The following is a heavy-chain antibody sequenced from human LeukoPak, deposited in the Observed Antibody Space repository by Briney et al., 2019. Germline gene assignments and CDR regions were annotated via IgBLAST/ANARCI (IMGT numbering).Heavy chain of an antibody. CDR1: GFTFSDYY. J-gene: IGHJ4*02. Sequence: GGSLRLSCAASGFTFSDYYMSWIRQAPGKGLEWVSYISSTSSYTNYADSVKGRFTISRDNAKNSLYLQMNSLRAEDTAVYYCARSNRGVIHLPDYWGQGTLVTVSS. V-gene: IGHV3-11*03. D-gene: IGHD2/OR15-2a*01. CDR2: ISSTSSYT. CDR3: ARSNRGVIHLPDY.